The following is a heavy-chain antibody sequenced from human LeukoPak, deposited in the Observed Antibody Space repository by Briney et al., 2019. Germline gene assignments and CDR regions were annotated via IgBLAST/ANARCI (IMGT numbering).Heavy chain of an antibody. Sequence: GGSLRLSCAASGFTFSSYAMSWVRQAPGKGLEWVSAISGSGDSTYYADPVKGRFTISRDNSKNMLYRQMGSLRAEDTAVYYCATEARQVSGIVSARDYWGQGTLVTVSS. V-gene: IGHV3-23*01. J-gene: IGHJ4*02. CDR3: ATEARQVSGIVSARDY. D-gene: IGHD6-13*01. CDR1: GFTFSSYA. CDR2: ISGSGDST.